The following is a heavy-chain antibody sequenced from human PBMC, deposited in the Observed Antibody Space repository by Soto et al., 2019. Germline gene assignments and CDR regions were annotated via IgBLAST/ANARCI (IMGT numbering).Heavy chain of an antibody. J-gene: IGHJ6*02. D-gene: IGHD2-15*01. Sequence: ASVKVSCKASGYTFTSYAMHSLRPAPGQRLEWMGWINAGNGNTKYSQKFQGRVTITRDTSASTAYMELSSLRSEDTAVYYCARDYCSGGSCYSYYYYGMDVWGQGTTVTVSS. CDR3: ARDYCSGGSCYSYYYYGMDV. CDR2: INAGNGNT. V-gene: IGHV1-3*01. CDR1: GYTFTSYA.